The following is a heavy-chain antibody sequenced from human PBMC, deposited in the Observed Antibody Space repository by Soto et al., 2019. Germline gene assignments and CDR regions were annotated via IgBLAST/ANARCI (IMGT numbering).Heavy chain of an antibody. Sequence: SETLSHTCTVSGGSISSYYWSWIRQPPGKGLEWIGYIYYSGSTNYNPSLKSRVTISVDTSKNQFSLKLSSVTAADTAVYYCAGVDIVVVPAASPYYYYMDVWGKGTTVTVSS. D-gene: IGHD2-2*03. CDR3: AGVDIVVVPAASPYYYYMDV. CDR2: IYYSGST. CDR1: GGSISSYY. J-gene: IGHJ6*03. V-gene: IGHV4-59*01.